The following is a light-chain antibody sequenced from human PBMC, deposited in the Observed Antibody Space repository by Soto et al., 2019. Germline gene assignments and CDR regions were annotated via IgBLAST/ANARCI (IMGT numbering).Light chain of an antibody. Sequence: DIQMTQSPSSVSASVGDRVTITCRASQAIDSWLAWYQQKPGEAPKLLIFTGSLLHSGVPPRFSGSGSGTDFTLTISSLQPEDFAIYYCQQTLSFPPPFGQGPKV. CDR3: QQTLSFPPP. CDR2: TGS. CDR1: QAIDSW. V-gene: IGKV1-12*01. J-gene: IGKJ1*01.